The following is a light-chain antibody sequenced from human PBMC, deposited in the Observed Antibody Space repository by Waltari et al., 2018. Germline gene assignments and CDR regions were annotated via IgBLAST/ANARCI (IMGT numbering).Light chain of an antibody. CDR2: DSF. V-gene: IGKV3-20*01. CDR3: HQYDTSPQT. J-gene: IGKJ1*01. CDR1: QNIRGAY. Sequence: EVVLTQSPGTLSFYPGERATLSCRASQNIRGAYLAWYQQRPGQAPRLLIYDSFIRATGIPDRFSGSGSGADFTLTISSLAPEDSAVYFCHQYDTSPQTFGQGTKVSIK.